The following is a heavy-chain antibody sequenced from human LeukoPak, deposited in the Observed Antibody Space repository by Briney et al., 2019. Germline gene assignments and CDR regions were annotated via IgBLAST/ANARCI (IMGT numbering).Heavy chain of an antibody. CDR3: AKPNYQVSGSYYFYMDV. CDR2: IRFDGGDT. V-gene: IGHV3-74*01. J-gene: IGHJ6*03. D-gene: IGHD1-7*01. CDR1: GFTFSNYW. Sequence: GALRLSCAASGFTFSNYWMHWVRQAPGMGLVWVSSIRFDGGDTAYADSAKGRFTISRDNAKNTVFLQMDSLRPEDTALYYCAKPNYQVSGSYYFYMDVWGRGTTVTVSS.